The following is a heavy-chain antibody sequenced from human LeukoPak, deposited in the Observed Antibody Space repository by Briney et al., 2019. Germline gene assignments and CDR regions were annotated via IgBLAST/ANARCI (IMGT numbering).Heavy chain of an antibody. CDR2: ISYDGSNK. CDR3: AKDRGYSGYF. D-gene: IGHD5-12*01. J-gene: IGHJ4*02. V-gene: IGHV3-30*18. CDR1: GFTFSSYG. Sequence: PGRSLRLSCAASGFTFSSYGMHWVRQAPGKGLEWVAVISYDGSNKYYADSVKGRFTISRDNSKNTLYLQMNSLRAEDTAVYYCAKDRGYSGYFWGQGTLVTVSS.